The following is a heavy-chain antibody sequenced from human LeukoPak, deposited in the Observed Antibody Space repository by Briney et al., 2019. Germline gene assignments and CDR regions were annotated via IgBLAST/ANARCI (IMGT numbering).Heavy chain of an antibody. Sequence: SETLSLTCAVYGGSFSGYYWSWIRQPPGKGLEWIGEINHSGSTNYNPSLKSRVTISVDTSKNQFSLKLSSVTAADTAVYYCARGNNWFDPWGLGTLVTVSS. V-gene: IGHV4-34*01. CDR1: GGSFSGYY. CDR2: INHSGST. J-gene: IGHJ5*02. CDR3: ARGNNWFDP.